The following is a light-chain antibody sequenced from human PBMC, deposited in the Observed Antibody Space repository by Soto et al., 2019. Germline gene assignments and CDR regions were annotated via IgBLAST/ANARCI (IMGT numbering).Light chain of an antibody. CDR1: SSDIGIYKY. CDR3: SSYTTSSTRV. J-gene: IGLJ1*01. V-gene: IGLV2-14*01. Sequence: QSVLTQPASVSGSPGQSIAISCTGSSSDIGIYKYVSWYQQHPGKVPKLIIYEVTNRPSGVSNRFSGSKSGNTASLTISGLQAEDEADDYCSSYTTSSTRVFGPGTKLTVL. CDR2: EVT.